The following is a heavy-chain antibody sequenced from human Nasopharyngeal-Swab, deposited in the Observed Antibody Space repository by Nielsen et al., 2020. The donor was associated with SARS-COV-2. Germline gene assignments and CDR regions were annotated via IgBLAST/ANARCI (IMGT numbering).Heavy chain of an antibody. D-gene: IGHD3-16*01. J-gene: IGHJ6*02. CDR3: ARGEGGGDLYYYYGMDV. CDR2: ISSSGSTI. V-gene: IGHV3-11*04. Sequence: RQAPGKGLEWVSYISSSGSTIYYADSVKGRFTISRDNAKNSLYLQMNSLRAEDTAVYYCARGEGGGDLYYYYGMDVWGQGTTVTVSS.